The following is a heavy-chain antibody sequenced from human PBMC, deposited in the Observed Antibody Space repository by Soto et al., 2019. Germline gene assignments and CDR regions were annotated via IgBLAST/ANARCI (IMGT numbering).Heavy chain of an antibody. J-gene: IGHJ3*02. CDR3: ARDGYDILTGYSTGAFDI. D-gene: IGHD3-9*01. CDR1: GGSISSYY. V-gene: IGHV4-59*01. Sequence: LEILSLTCTVSGGSISSYYWSWIRQPPGKGLEWIGYIYYSGSTNYNPSLKSRVTISVDTSKNQFSLKLSSVTAADTAVYYCARDGYDILTGYSTGAFDIWGQGTMVTVSS. CDR2: IYYSGST.